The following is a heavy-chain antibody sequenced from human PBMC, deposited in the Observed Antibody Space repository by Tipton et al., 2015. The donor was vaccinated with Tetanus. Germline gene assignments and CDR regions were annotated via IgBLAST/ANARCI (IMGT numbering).Heavy chain of an antibody. J-gene: IGHJ3*01. D-gene: IGHD5-12*01. Sequence: SLRLSCAASGFTFTNHGMHWVRHAPGKGLEWVAKINQDGRQKVYVDSVKGRFTISRDNAKNLMYLQMRSLRVEDTAVYYCARDVPYSGRGGFDFWGQGTMVTVSS. CDR3: ARDVPYSGRGGFDF. CDR2: INQDGRQK. V-gene: IGHV3-7*01. CDR1: GFTFTNHG.